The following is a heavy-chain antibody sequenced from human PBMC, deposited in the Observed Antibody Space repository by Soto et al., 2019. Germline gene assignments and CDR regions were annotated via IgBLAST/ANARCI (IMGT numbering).Heavy chain of an antibody. V-gene: IGHV4-34*01. CDR1: GGSFSGYY. D-gene: IGHD4-4*01. J-gene: IGHJ6*03. CDR2: INHSGST. CDR3: ARAHTVTVSYYYYYMDV. Sequence: QVQLQQWGAGLLKPSETLSLTCAVYGGSFSGYYWSWIRQPPGKGLEWIGEINHSGSTNYNPSLKSRVTISVDTAKNLFSLKLSSVTAADTAVYYCARAHTVTVSYYYYYMDVWGKGTTVTVSS.